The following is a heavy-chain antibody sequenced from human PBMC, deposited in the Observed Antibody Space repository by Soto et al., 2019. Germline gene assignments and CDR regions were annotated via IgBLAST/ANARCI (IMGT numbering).Heavy chain of an antibody. CDR1: GFTFGSYR. D-gene: IGHD2-15*01. V-gene: IGHV3-48*02. Sequence: GGSLRLSCAASGFTFGSYRMNWVRQAPGKGLEWISYISSSSSTIYYADSVKGRFTISRDNAKNSLYLQMNTLRDEDTAMYYCARDWGYCSGGTCHYGMDVWGQGTTVTV. CDR2: ISSSSSTI. J-gene: IGHJ6*02. CDR3: ARDWGYCSGGTCHYGMDV.